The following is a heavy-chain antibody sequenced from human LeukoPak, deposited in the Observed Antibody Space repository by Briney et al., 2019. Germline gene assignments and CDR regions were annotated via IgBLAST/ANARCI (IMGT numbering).Heavy chain of an antibody. CDR3: ARHVHSGWYWVS. J-gene: IGHJ5*02. D-gene: IGHD6-19*01. CDR2: LSYGGNT. V-gene: IGHV4-39*01. CDR1: CDSISSSTYY. Sequence: PSESLSLTCTVSCDSISSSTYYWAWIRQPPGKGLEWIGSLSYGGNTHYKSSLKSRPTISVDTSKSQFSLKLSSVTAADTSVYYCARHVHSGWYWVSWGQGTLVTVSS.